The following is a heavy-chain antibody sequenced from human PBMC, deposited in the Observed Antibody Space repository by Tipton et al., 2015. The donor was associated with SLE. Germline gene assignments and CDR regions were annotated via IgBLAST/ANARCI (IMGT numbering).Heavy chain of an antibody. V-gene: IGHV4-61*02. CDR2: IFPTGIT. Sequence: LRLSCSVSGDSIRSGSYYWTWIRQPAGKGLEWIGRIFPTGITDYNPSLKSRVSISVDTSKNHFSLKLNSVTAADTAVYYCARGWSGYMDVWGKGTTVSVSS. D-gene: IGHD3-3*01. CDR1: GDSIRSGSYY. CDR3: ARGWSGYMDV. J-gene: IGHJ6*03.